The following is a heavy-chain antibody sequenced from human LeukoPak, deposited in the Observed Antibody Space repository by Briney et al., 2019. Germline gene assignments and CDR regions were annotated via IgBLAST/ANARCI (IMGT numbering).Heavy chain of an antibody. CDR3: AKDMELAS. D-gene: IGHD1-26*01. CDR1: GFTFSSYA. Sequence: GGSLRLSCAASGFTFSSYAMSWVRQAPGKGLEWVSVITGSGGRTYNADSVKGRFTISRDNSKNTLYLQMNSLRAEDTAVYYCAKDMELASWGQGTLVTVSS. V-gene: IGHV3-23*01. CDR2: ITGSGGRT. J-gene: IGHJ5*02.